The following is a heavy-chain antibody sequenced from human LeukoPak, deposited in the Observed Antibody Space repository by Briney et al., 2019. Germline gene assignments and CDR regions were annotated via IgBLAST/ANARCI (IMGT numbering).Heavy chain of an antibody. CDR3: ARGPYSSNWYVDY. V-gene: IGHV4-4*07. CDR2: IYDTGSTTGST. J-gene: IGHJ4*02. Sequence: SETLSLTCTVSGVSVTSFYWTWIRQPAGKGLEWIGRIYDTGSTTGSTNCNPSLKSRVTMSIDTSKNQISLNLSSVTAADTAVYYCARGPYSSNWYVDYWGQGTLVTVAS. D-gene: IGHD6-13*01. CDR1: GVSVTSFY.